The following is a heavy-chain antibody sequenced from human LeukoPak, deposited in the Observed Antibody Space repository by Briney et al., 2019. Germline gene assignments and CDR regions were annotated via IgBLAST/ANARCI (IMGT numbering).Heavy chain of an antibody. Sequence: GGSLRLSCAASGFTVSSNYMSWVRQAPGKGLEWVSVIYSGGSTYYADSVKGRFTISRDNSKNSLYLQMNSLRAEDTAVYYCARVLGDGGYGGGWFDPWGQGTLVTVSS. CDR2: IYSGGST. J-gene: IGHJ5*02. CDR3: ARVLGDGGYGGGWFDP. V-gene: IGHV3-53*01. CDR1: GFTVSSNY. D-gene: IGHD5-12*01.